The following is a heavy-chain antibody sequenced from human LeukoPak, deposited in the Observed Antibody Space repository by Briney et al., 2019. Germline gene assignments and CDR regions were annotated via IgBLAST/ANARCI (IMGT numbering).Heavy chain of an antibody. V-gene: IGHV3-7*01. J-gene: IGHJ4*02. D-gene: IGHD1-26*01. Sequence: GGSLRLSCSASGFTFSSYWMRWVRQAPGKGLEWVANIKQDGSTISYVETVKGRYPISRDNAKISLYLQMNSLRAEDTAVYYCARDKIVGATHFDYWGQGTLVTVSS. CDR2: IKQDGSTI. CDR3: ARDKIVGATHFDY. CDR1: GFTFSSYW.